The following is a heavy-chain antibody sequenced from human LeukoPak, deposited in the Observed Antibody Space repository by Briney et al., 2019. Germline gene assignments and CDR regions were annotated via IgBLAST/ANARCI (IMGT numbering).Heavy chain of an antibody. CDR1: GYTFTRFW. J-gene: IGHJ3*02. CDR3: ASSRIVGATDAFDI. CDR2: IYPGDSDT. D-gene: IGHD1-26*01. Sequence: GESLKISCKGSGYTFTRFWIGWVRQMPGKGLEWMGIIYPGDSDTKYSPSFQGQVTISADKSITTAYLQWSSLKASDTAMYYCASSRIVGATDAFDIWGQGTMVTVSS. V-gene: IGHV5-51*01.